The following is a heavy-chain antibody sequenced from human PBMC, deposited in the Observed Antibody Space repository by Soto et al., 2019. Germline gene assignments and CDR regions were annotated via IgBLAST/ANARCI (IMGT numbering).Heavy chain of an antibody. CDR2: ISWNSGTI. V-gene: IGHV3-9*01. Sequence: VQVVESGGGLVQPGRSLRLSCAASGFTFDDFAMNWVRQAPGKGLEWVSGISWNSGTITYADSVKGRFTISRDNANKSLYLQMKSLRTEDTALYYCVKDRSSSSSYFDYWGQGTLVTVSS. CDR1: GFTFDDFA. D-gene: IGHD6-6*01. CDR3: VKDRSSSSSYFDY. J-gene: IGHJ4*02.